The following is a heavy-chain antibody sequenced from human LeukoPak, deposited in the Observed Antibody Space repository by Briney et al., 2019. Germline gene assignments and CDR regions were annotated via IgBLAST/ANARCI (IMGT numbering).Heavy chain of an antibody. J-gene: IGHJ4*02. V-gene: IGHV3-7*01. CDR1: GFPFSSYW. CDR2: IKQDESEK. D-gene: IGHD1-1*01. CDR3: ARDKIEGPTKLDY. Sequence: GGSLRLSCAASGFPFSSYWMSWVRQAPGKGLEWVANIKQDESEKYYVDSVKGRFTISRDNAKNSLYLQMNSLRAEDTAVYYCARDKIEGPTKLDYWGQGILVTVSS.